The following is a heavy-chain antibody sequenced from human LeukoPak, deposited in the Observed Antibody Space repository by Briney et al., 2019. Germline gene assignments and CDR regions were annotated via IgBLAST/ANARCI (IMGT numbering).Heavy chain of an antibody. Sequence: SVKVSCKASGGTFSSYAISWVRQAPGQGLEWMGGIIPIFGAANYAQKFQGRVTITADESTSTAYMELSSLRSEDTAVYYCARIPTTVGAEGWFDYWGQGTLVTVSS. D-gene: IGHD1-26*01. V-gene: IGHV1-69*01. CDR3: ARIPTTVGAEGWFDY. CDR2: IIPIFGAA. J-gene: IGHJ4*02. CDR1: GGTFSSYA.